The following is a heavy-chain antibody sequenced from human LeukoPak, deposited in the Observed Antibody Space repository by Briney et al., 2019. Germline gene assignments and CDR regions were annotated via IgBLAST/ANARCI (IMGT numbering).Heavy chain of an antibody. J-gene: IGHJ4*02. Sequence: PGGSLRLSCAASGFTLSSNYMSWVRQAPGKGLEWVSVIYSGGGTYYADSVKGRFTISRDNSKNTVYLQMNSLRAEDTAVYYCATETDDNWGQGTLGTLSS. CDR3: ATETDDN. V-gene: IGHV3-66*01. CDR1: GFTLSSNY. CDR2: IYSGGGT. D-gene: IGHD2-21*02.